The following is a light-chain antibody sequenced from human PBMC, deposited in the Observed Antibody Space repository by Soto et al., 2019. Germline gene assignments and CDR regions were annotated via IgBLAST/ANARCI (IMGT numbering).Light chain of an antibody. CDR3: QQRARWPMP. V-gene: IGKV3-11*01. CDR1: QSVSTF. CDR2: DTF. Sequence: EVVLTQSPATLSMSPGERVTLSCRASQSVSTFVAWYQHKPGQAPRPVIYDTFKRAPGVPDRFSGGGSGTDFSLTISSLEPEDFAVYYCQQRARWPMPFGQGTRLELE. J-gene: IGKJ5*01.